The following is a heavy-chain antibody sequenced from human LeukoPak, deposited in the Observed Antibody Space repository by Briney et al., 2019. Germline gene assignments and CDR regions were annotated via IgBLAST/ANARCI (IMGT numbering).Heavy chain of an antibody. D-gene: IGHD3-22*01. CDR2: ISGSGGST. J-gene: IGHJ4*02. CDR1: GFTFSSYA. V-gene: IGHV3-23*01. Sequence: GGSLRLSCAASGFTFSSYAMSWVRQAPGKGLEWVSAISGSGGSTYYADSVKGRFTISRDNSKNTLYLQVNSLRAEDTAVYYCAKYWDSSGYYYDYWGQGTLVTVSS. CDR3: AKYWDSSGYYYDY.